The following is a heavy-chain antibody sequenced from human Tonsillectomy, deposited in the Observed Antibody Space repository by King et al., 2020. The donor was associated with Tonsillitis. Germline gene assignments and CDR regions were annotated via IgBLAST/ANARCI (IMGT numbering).Heavy chain of an antibody. D-gene: IGHD1-1*01. V-gene: IGHV3-30*04. Sequence: VQLVESGGGVVQPGRSLRLSCAASGFTFSSYAMHWVRQAPGKGLEWVAVISYDGSNKYYADSVKGRFTISRDNSKNTLYLQMNSLRAEDTAVYYCARDRFTRNAFDYWGQGTLVTVSS. CDR1: GFTFSSYA. J-gene: IGHJ4*02. CDR2: ISYDGSNK. CDR3: ARDRFTRNAFDY.